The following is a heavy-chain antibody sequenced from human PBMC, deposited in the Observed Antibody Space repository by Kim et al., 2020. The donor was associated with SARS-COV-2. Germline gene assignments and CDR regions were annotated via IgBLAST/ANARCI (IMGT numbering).Heavy chain of an antibody. D-gene: IGHD6-13*01. Sequence: SETLSLTCAVYGGSFSGYYWSWIRQPPGKGLEWIGEINHSGSTNYNPSLKSRVTISVDTSKNQFSLKLSSVTAADTAVYYCARVTTDQRIAAAAFYDSSAEPARATLGGGMDVWGQGTTVTVSS. CDR1: GGSFSGYY. J-gene: IGHJ6*02. CDR2: INHSGST. CDR3: ARVTTDQRIAAAAFYDSSAEPARATLGGGMDV. V-gene: IGHV4-34*01.